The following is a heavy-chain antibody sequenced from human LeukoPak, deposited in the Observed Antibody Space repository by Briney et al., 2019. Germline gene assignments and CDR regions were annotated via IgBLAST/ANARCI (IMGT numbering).Heavy chain of an antibody. J-gene: IGHJ6*03. CDR2: LFYGGFS. D-gene: IGHD2-15*01. CDR3: ARGDNDGGYYMDV. Sequence: SDILCFPCTVSGSSITSHCWSWIRKPPGKALEWIGYLFYGGFSQYNPSLKSRVTISIDTSKTQFSLKRSGVTAADTAVYYCARGDNDGGYYMDVWGRGTTVTVSS. V-gene: IGHV4-59*11. CDR1: GSSITSHC.